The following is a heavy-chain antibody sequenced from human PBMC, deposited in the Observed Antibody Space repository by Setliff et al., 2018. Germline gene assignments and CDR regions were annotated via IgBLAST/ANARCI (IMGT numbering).Heavy chain of an antibody. Sequence: GGSLRLSCAASGFTFSSYWMHWVRQAPGKGLEWVANIKEDGSEKYYVDSVKGRFTISRDNAKNSLDLQMNSLRAEDTAVYYCARDIGGTGLLRSYYYGMDVWGQGTTVTVSS. V-gene: IGHV3-7*03. CDR2: IKEDGSEK. CDR3: ARDIGGTGLLRSYYYGMDV. CDR1: GFTFSSYW. J-gene: IGHJ6*02. D-gene: IGHD3-22*01.